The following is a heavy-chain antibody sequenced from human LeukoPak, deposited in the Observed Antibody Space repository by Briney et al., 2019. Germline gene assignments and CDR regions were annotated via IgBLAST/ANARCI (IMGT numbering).Heavy chain of an antibody. CDR2: IYYSGST. D-gene: IGHD3-3*01. V-gene: IGHV4-61*01. CDR1: GGSISSSSYY. J-gene: IGHJ4*02. Sequence: PSETLSLTCTVSGGSISSSSYYWSWIRQPPGKGLEWIGYIYYSGSTNYNPSLKSRVTISVDTSKNQFSLKPSSVTAADTAVYYCARAFWSGYYSFDYWGQGTLVTVSS. CDR3: ARAFWSGYYSFDY.